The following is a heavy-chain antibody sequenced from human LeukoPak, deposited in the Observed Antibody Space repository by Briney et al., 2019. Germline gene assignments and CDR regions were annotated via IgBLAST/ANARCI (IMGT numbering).Heavy chain of an antibody. CDR2: IWYDGSKT. D-gene: IGHD3-16*01. V-gene: IGHV3-33*01. Sequence: GSLRLSCVASGFTFSGYGMHWVRQAPRKGLEWVAVIWYDGSKTYYADSVKGRFTISRDNSKDTLYLQMSSLRVEDTAAYYCARYLGGRNAFDISGQGTMLTVSS. J-gene: IGHJ3*02. CDR1: GFTFSGYG. CDR3: ARYLGGRNAFDI.